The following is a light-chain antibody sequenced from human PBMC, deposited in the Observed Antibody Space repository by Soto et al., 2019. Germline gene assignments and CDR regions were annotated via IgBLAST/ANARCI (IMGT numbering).Light chain of an antibody. CDR2: EGS. J-gene: IGLJ2*01. Sequence: QSALTQPASVSGSPGQSITISCTGTSSDVGRFNLVSWYQQHPGKAPKLMIYEGSQRPSGVSPRFSGSKSGNTASLTISGLQAEDEAAYYCCSYAGSYTYVVFGGGTKLTVL. CDR3: CSYAGSYTYVV. V-gene: IGLV2-23*01. CDR1: SSDVGRFNL.